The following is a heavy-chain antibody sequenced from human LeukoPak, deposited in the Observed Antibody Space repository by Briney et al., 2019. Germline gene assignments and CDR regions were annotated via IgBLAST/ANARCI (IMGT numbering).Heavy chain of an antibody. Sequence: SGGSLRLSCAPSAFTFSDYYMSWVRQAPGKGLEWVSAISGSGGSTYYADSVKGRFTISRDNSKNTLYLQMNSLRAEDTAVYYCAKWTRRTVYSSGWYYFDYWGQGTLVTVSS. J-gene: IGHJ4*02. D-gene: IGHD6-19*01. CDR1: AFTFSDYY. CDR3: AKWTRRTVYSSGWYYFDY. V-gene: IGHV3-23*01. CDR2: ISGSGGST.